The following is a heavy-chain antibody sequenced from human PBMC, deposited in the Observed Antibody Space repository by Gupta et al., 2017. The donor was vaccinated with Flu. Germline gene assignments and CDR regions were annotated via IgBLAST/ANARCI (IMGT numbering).Heavy chain of an antibody. CDR3: ARWAPRLAAVYYYYYYGMDV. CDR1: GFTFSTYW. J-gene: IGHJ6*02. D-gene: IGHD2-15*01. CDR2: IKQDGSEK. Sequence: EVQLVESGGGLVQPGGSRRLSCAASGFTFSTYWMSWVRQAPGKGLEWVANIKQDGSEKYYVDSVKGRFTISRDNAKNSLYLQMNSLRAEDTAVYYCARWAPRLAAVYYYYYYGMDVWGQGTTVTVSS. V-gene: IGHV3-7*01.